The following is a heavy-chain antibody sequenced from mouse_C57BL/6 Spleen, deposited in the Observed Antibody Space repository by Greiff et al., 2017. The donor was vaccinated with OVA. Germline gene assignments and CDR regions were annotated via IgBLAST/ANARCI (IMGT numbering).Heavy chain of an antibody. CDR1: GYTFTSYW. CDR2: IDPSDSYT. CDR3: ARGDYVDY. V-gene: IGHV1-69*01. Sequence: QVQLQQPGAELVMPGASVKLSCKASGYTFTSYWMHWVKQRPGQGLEWIGEIDPSDSYTNYNQKFKGKSTLTVDKSSSTAYMQLSSLTSEDSAVYYCARGDYVDYWGQGTTLTVSS. J-gene: IGHJ2*01.